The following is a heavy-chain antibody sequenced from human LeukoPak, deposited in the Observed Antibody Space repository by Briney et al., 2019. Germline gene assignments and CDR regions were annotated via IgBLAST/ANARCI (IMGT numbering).Heavy chain of an antibody. V-gene: IGHV3-48*04. CDR1: GFTFSSYS. CDR3: ARHQWIELWFIDY. D-gene: IGHD5-18*01. Sequence: GGSLRLSCSAFGFTFSSYSMNWVRQAPGKGLEWISYISSSSSTIYYADSVKGRFTISRDNAKNSLYLQMNSLRAEDTAVYYCARHQWIELWFIDYWGQGTLVTVSS. J-gene: IGHJ4*02. CDR2: ISSSSSTI.